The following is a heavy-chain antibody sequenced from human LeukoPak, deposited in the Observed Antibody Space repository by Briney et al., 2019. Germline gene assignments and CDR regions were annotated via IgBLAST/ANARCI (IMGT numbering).Heavy chain of an antibody. V-gene: IGHV4-39*07. D-gene: IGHD3-22*01. Sequence: SETLSLTCTVSGGSISTSNYYWGWIRQPPGKGLEWIGNIFYSGSTYYSPSLRSRVTISVDTSKNQFSLKLSSVTAADTAVYYCAKYYYDSSGYYSYYYYYYMDVWGKGTTVTVSS. CDR2: IFYSGST. CDR1: GGSISTSNYY. CDR3: AKYYYDSSGYYSYYYYYYMDV. J-gene: IGHJ6*03.